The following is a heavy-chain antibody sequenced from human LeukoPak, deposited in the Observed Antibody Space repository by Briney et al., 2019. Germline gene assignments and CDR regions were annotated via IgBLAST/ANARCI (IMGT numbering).Heavy chain of an antibody. Sequence: PSETLSLTCAVYGGSFSGYYWSWIRQPPGKGLEWIGEINHSGSTNYNPSLKSRVTISVDTSKNQFSLKLSSVTAADTAVYYCARHVRYSSGFDYWGQGTLVTVSS. CDR2: INHSGST. D-gene: IGHD6-19*01. CDR3: ARHVRYSSGFDY. CDR1: GGSFSGYY. J-gene: IGHJ4*02. V-gene: IGHV4-34*01.